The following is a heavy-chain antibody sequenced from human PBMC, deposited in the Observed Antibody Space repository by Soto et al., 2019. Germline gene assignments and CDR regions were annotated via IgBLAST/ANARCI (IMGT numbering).Heavy chain of an antibody. J-gene: IGHJ3*02. CDR3: ARTDIVVVVAATPGAFDI. Sequence: GGSLRLSCAASGFTVSSNYMSWVRQAPGKGLEWVSVIYSGGSTYYADSVKGRFTISRDNSKNTPYLQMNSLRAEDTAVYYCARTDIVVVVAATPGAFDIWGQGTMVTVSS. CDR2: IYSGGST. V-gene: IGHV3-66*01. D-gene: IGHD2-15*01. CDR1: GFTVSSNY.